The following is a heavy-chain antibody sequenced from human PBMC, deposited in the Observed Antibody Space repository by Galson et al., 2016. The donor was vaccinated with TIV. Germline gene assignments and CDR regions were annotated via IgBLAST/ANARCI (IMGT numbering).Heavy chain of an antibody. D-gene: IGHD4-11*01. CDR1: GFTVSGYS. Sequence: SLRLSCAASGFTVSGYSLTWVRQAPGKGLEWVSIIHAGGRTYYGGAVRDRVTISRDNSKNTVYLQMSSLRAEDTAVYYCARDGRAEGDYNAWGDAWGQGALVTVSS. V-gene: IGHV3-66*01. CDR2: IHAGGRT. J-gene: IGHJ4*02. CDR3: ARDGRAEGDYNAWGDA.